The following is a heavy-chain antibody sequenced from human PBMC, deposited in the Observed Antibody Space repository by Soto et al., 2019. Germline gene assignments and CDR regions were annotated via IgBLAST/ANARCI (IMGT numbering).Heavy chain of an antibody. V-gene: IGHV3-15*01. J-gene: IGHJ4*02. CDR1: GFTFNNAW. Sequence: EVQLVESGGGLVKPGGSLGLSCAVSGFTFNNAWMSWVRQAPGKGLEWVGRIKSKTDGGTTDQAASVEGRFTISRDDSKNTLYLQMDSLKIEDTAMYYCTTSPRAQYWGQGTLVSVSS. CDR3: TTSPRAQY. CDR2: IKSKTDGGTT.